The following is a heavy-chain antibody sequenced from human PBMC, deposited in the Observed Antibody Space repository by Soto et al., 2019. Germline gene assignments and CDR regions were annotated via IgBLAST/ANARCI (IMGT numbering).Heavy chain of an antibody. D-gene: IGHD3-9*01. CDR3: AKDRSERYFDWLLSRDYFYY. CDR1: GFTFSSYG. J-gene: IGHJ4*02. Sequence: QVQLVESGGGVVQPGRSLRLSCAASGFTFSSYGMHWVRQAPGKGLEWVAVISYDGSNKYYADSVKGRFTISRDNSKNTLYLQMNSLRAEDTAVYYCAKDRSERYFDWLLSRDYFYYWGQGTLVTVSS. V-gene: IGHV3-30*18. CDR2: ISYDGSNK.